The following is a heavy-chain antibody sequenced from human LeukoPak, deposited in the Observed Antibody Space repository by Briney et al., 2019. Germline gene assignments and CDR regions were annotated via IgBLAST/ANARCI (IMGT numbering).Heavy chain of an antibody. CDR3: ARRADCSSTSCYTDYYYMDV. CDR2: INPYSGGT. D-gene: IGHD2-2*02. Sequence: GASVKVSCKASGYTFTGYYMHWVRQAPGQGLEWMGWINPYSGGTNSAQKFQGRVTMTRDTSISTVYMELSSLRSDDTAVYYCARRADCSSTSCYTDYYYMDVWGKGATVTVSS. J-gene: IGHJ6*03. CDR1: GYTFTGYY. V-gene: IGHV1-2*02.